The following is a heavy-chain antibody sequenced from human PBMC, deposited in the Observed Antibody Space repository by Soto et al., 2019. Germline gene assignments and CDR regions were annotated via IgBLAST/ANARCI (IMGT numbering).Heavy chain of an antibody. CDR2: INHSGST. V-gene: IGHV4-34*01. Sequence: NPSETLSLTCAVYGGSFSGYYWSWIRQPPGKGLEWIGEINHSGSTNYNPSLKSRVTISVDTSKNQFSLKLSSVTAADTAVYYCARAPPYYDFWSGYYSREYWFDPWGQGTLVTVSS. J-gene: IGHJ5*02. CDR3: ARAPPYYDFWSGYYSREYWFDP. D-gene: IGHD3-3*01. CDR1: GGSFSGYY.